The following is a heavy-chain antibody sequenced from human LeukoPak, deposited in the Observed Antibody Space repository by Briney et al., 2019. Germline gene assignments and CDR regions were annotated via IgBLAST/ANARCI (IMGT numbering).Heavy chain of an antibody. D-gene: IGHD3-22*01. Sequence: SETLSLTCTVSGGSISSYHWSWIRQPPGKGLEWIGYIYYSGSTNYNPSLKSRVTISVDTSKNQFSLKLSSVTAADTAVYYCARVHYYDSSGYYDPNYFDYWGQGTLVTVSS. V-gene: IGHV4-59*01. CDR1: GGSISSYH. CDR3: ARVHYYDSSGYYDPNYFDY. CDR2: IYYSGST. J-gene: IGHJ4*02.